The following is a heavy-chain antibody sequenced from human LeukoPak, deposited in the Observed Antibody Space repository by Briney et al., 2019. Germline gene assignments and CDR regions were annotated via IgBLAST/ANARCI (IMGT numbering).Heavy chain of an antibody. CDR3: ARDSRQLVVVITTPPDY. Sequence: ASVKVSCKASGYTFTSYAMHWVRQAPGQRLEWMGWINAGNGNTKYSQKSQGRVTITRDTSASTAYMELSSLRSEDTAVYYCARDSRQLVVVITTPPDYWGQGTLVTVSS. D-gene: IGHD3-22*01. CDR2: INAGNGNT. CDR1: GYTFTSYA. V-gene: IGHV1-3*01. J-gene: IGHJ4*02.